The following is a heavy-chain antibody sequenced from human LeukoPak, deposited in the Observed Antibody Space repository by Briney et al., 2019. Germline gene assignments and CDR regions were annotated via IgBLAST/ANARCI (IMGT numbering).Heavy chain of an antibody. CDR2: IKQDGSEK. CDR1: GFTFSSYW. J-gene: IGHJ6*04. CDR3: ARVLGIFGVVIDV. D-gene: IGHD3-3*01. Sequence: GGSLRPSCAASGFTFSSYWMSWVRQAPGKGLEWVANIKQDGSEKYYVDSVKGRFTISRDNAKNSLYLQMNSLRAEDTAVYYCARVLGIFGVVIDVWGKGTTVTVSS. V-gene: IGHV3-7*01.